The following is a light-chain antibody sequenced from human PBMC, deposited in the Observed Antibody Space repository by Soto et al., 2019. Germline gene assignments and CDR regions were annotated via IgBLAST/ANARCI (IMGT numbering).Light chain of an antibody. Sequence: QSALTQPASVSGPPGQSITISCTGTSSDDGGYNYVSWYQQHPGKAPKLMIYDVSNRPSGVSNRFSGSKSGNTASLTISGLQAEDEADYYCPSYTSSSTYYVFGTGTKSPS. J-gene: IGLJ1*01. CDR1: SSDDGGYNY. CDR3: PSYTSSSTYYV. CDR2: DVS. V-gene: IGLV2-14*01.